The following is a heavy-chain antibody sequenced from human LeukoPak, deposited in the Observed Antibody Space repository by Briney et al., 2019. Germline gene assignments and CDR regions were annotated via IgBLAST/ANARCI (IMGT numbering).Heavy chain of an antibody. V-gene: IGHV3-23*01. CDR3: AQISVDTSRDRWSDFDS. CDR1: GFTFNTYA. CDR2: LSSTGINT. J-gene: IGHJ4*02. D-gene: IGHD5-18*01. Sequence: PGGSLRLSCAASGFTFNTYAMTWLRQAPGKGLEWVSALSSTGINTYYADSVKGRFTISRDNSKNMLYLQMNGLRVKDTAVYYRAQISVDTSRDRWSDFDSWGQGILVTVSS.